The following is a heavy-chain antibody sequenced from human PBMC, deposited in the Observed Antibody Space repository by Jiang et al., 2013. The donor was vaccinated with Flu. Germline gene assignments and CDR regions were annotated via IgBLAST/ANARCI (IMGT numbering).Heavy chain of an antibody. CDR2: ISYDGSNK. Sequence: PGKGLEWVAVISYDGSNKYYTDSVKGRFTISRDNSKNTLSLQMNSLRAEDTAVYFCAKDRSRVITYYYDSSGLAALDYWGQGTLVTVSS. J-gene: IGHJ4*02. V-gene: IGHV3-30*18. D-gene: IGHD3-22*01. CDR3: AKDRSRVITYYYDSSGLAALDY.